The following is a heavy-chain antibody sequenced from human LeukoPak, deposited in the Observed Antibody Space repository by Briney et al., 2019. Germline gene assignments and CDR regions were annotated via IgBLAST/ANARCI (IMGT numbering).Heavy chain of an antibody. V-gene: IGHV4-34*01. CDR2: INHSGST. Sequence: SEALSLTCAVYGGSFSGYYRSWIRQPPGKGLEWIGEINHSGSTNYNPSLKSRVTISVDTSKNQFSLKLSSVTAADTAVYYCARGQVKQQLLPRTGSRDYYYYMDVWGKGTTVTVSS. J-gene: IGHJ6*03. CDR1: GGSFSGYY. D-gene: IGHD6-13*01. CDR3: ARGQVKQQLLPRTGSRDYYYYMDV.